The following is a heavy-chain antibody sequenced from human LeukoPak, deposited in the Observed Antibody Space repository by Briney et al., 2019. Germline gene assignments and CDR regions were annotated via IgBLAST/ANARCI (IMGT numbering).Heavy chain of an antibody. J-gene: IGHJ4*02. Sequence: PGTSLRLSCEASGFTFSHFGMHWVRQAPGKGLEWVAVIWSDATNEYYADSVKGRFTISRDNFKKTVSLQMNSLRAEDTAVYYCAIDAQRGFDYSNSLEHWGQGSLVTVSS. D-gene: IGHD4-11*01. V-gene: IGHV3-33*01. CDR2: IWSDATNE. CDR1: GFTFSHFG. CDR3: AIDAQRGFDYSNSLEH.